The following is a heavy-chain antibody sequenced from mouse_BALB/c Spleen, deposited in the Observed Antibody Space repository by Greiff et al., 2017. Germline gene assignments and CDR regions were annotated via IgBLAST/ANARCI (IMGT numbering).Heavy chain of an antibody. Sequence: VQLQQSGPELVKPGASVKISCKASGYTFTDYNMHWVKQSHGKSLEWIGYIYPYNGGTGYNQKFKSKATLTVDNSSSTAYMELRSLTSEDSAVYYCARRNYYGSSYWYFDVWGAGTTVTVSS. V-gene: IGHV1S29*02. D-gene: IGHD1-1*01. CDR3: ARRNYYGSSYWYFDV. J-gene: IGHJ1*01. CDR2: IYPYNGGT. CDR1: GYTFTDYN.